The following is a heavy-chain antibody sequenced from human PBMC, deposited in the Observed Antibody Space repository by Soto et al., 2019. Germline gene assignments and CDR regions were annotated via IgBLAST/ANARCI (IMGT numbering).Heavy chain of an antibody. D-gene: IGHD2-2*01. V-gene: IGHV1-46*01. Sequence: QVSLVQSGAEVKKPGASVKVSCKASGYTFTSYYVHWVRQAPGQGLEWMGIINPSGATTTYAQNLQGRVAMTRDTSTSTVYREMSSLRSEDTAVYYCARRDCFSSSCYFKYWGQGTLVTVSS. J-gene: IGHJ4*02. CDR3: ARRDCFSSSCYFKY. CDR2: INPSGATT. CDR1: GYTFTSYY.